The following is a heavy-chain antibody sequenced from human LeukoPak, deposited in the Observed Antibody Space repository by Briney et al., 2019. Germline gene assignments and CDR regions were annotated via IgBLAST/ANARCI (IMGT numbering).Heavy chain of an antibody. CDR3: ARGNGDPPFFDY. CDR1: GGSISSGGFS. D-gene: IGHD4-17*01. V-gene: IGHV4-30-2*01. J-gene: IGHJ4*02. Sequence: SQTLSLTCAVSGGSISSGGFSWGWIRQPPGKGLEWIGYIYHRGSIYYNPSLKSRVTISVDRSKNQFSLKLSSVTAADTAIYYCARGNGDPPFFDYWGQGTLVTVSS. CDR2: IYHRGSI.